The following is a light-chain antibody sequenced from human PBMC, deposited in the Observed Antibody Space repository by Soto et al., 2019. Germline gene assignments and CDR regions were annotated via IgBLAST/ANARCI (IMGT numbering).Light chain of an antibody. Sequence: QSALTQPASVSGSPGQSITISCTGTSSDVGGYNYVSWYQQHPGKVPKLMISDVSNRPSGVSNRFSGSKSGNSASLTISGRQAEDEADYYCTSHTSSSTLVFGGGTKLTVL. CDR2: DVS. J-gene: IGLJ2*01. CDR1: SSDVGGYNY. CDR3: TSHTSSSTLV. V-gene: IGLV2-14*01.